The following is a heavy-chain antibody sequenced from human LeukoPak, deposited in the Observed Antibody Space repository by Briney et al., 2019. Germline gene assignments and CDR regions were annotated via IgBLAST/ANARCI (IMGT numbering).Heavy chain of an antibody. D-gene: IGHD3-22*01. CDR3: ASFDSLDSSGTFDY. CDR1: GFTFSSYS. J-gene: IGHJ4*02. V-gene: IGHV3-21*01. Sequence: GGSLRLSCAAYGFTFSSYSMNWVRQAPGKGLEWVSSISSSSSYIYYADSVKGRFTISRDNAKNSLYLQMNSLRAEDTAVYYCASFDSLDSSGTFDYWGQGTLVTVSS. CDR2: ISSSSSYI.